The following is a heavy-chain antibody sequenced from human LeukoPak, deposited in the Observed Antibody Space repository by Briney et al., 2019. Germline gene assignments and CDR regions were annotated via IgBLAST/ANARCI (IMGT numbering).Heavy chain of an antibody. CDR2: INPRSDST. CDR1: GYTFTGYY. J-gene: IGHJ5*02. V-gene: IGHV1-46*03. D-gene: IGHD2-2*01. CDR3: ASSPRCSSCDNWFDP. Sequence: ASVKVSCKASGYTFTGYYMHWVRQAPGQGLKWMGSINPRSDSTNYAQKFQDRVTLTRDMSTSTVYMELSSLRFEDTAVYYCASSPRCSSCDNWFDPWGQGTLVTVSS.